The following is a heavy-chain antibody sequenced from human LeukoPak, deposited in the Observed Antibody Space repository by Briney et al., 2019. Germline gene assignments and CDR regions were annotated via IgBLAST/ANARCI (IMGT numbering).Heavy chain of an antibody. CDR2: ISYDGSNK. Sequence: GGSLRLSCAASGFTFSSYAMHWVRQAPGKGLEWVAVISYDGSNKYYADSVKGRFTISRDNSKNTLYLQMNSLRAEDTAVYYCARDLHRAEDPTYTATAPGSWGQGTLVTVSS. CDR1: GFTFSSYA. V-gene: IGHV3-30-3*01. J-gene: IGHJ5*02. CDR3: ARDLHRAEDPTYTATAPGS. D-gene: IGHD5-18*01.